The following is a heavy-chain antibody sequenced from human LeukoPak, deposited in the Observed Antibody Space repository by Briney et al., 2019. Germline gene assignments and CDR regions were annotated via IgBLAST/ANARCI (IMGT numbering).Heavy chain of an antibody. CDR2: IYHSGST. D-gene: IGHD6-19*01. Sequence: SETLSLTCTVSGYSISSGYYWGWIRQPPGKGLEWIGSIYHSGSTYYNPSLKSRVTISVDTSKNQFSLKLSSVTAADTAVYYCARGIAVAGTWNYWGQGTLVTVSS. CDR1: GYSISSGYY. V-gene: IGHV4-38-2*02. J-gene: IGHJ4*02. CDR3: ARGIAVAGTWNY.